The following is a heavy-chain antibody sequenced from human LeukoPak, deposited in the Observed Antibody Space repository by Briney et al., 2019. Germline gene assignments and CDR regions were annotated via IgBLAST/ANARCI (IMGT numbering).Heavy chain of an antibody. Sequence: ASVKVSCQASGYTFTSYYMHWVRQAPGQGLEWMGWINPNSGGTNYAQKFQGWVTMTRDTSISTAYMELSRLRSDDTAVYYCARGQVGDSSPFDYWGQGTLVTVSS. CDR1: GYTFTSYY. CDR3: ARGQVGDSSPFDY. J-gene: IGHJ4*02. V-gene: IGHV1-2*04. CDR2: INPNSGGT. D-gene: IGHD6-13*01.